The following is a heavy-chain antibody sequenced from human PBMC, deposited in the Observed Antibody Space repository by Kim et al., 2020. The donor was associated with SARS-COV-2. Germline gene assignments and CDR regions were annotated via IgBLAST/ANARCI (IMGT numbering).Heavy chain of an antibody. CDR1: GFTFNNYW. D-gene: IGHD6-19*01. V-gene: IGHV3-74*01. CDR2: INSDGSST. CDR3: ARALAVAGTGGYY. Sequence: GGSLRLSCAASGFTFNNYWIHWVRQAPGKGLVWVSRINSDGSSTSYADSVKGRFTISRDNAKNTVYLQMNSLRAEDTAVYYCARALAVAGTGGYYWGQGTLVTVSS. J-gene: IGHJ4*02.